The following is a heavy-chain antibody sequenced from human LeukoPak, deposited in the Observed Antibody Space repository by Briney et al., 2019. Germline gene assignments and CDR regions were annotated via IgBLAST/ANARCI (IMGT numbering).Heavy chain of an antibody. Sequence: PGGSLRLSCTASGFTFSTYGMNWVRQAPGKGLEWVSDITSSSTNIYYADSVKGRFTISRDNSKNTLYLQMDSLRAEDTAVYYCAKCSADTDWYFDLWGRGTLVTVSS. D-gene: IGHD2-8*01. V-gene: IGHV3-48*01. CDR2: ITSSSTNI. CDR1: GFTFSTYG. J-gene: IGHJ2*01. CDR3: AKCSADTDWYFDL.